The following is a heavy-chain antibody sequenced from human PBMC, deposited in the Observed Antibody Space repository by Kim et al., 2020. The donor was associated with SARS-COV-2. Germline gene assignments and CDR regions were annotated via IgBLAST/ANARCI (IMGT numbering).Heavy chain of an antibody. CDR1: GYTFTSYD. CDR3: ARLIAVAWYFDL. V-gene: IGHV1-8*01. Sequence: ASVKVSCKASGYTFTSYDINWVRQATGQGLEWMGWMNPNSGNTGYAQKFQGRVTMTRNTSISTAYMELSSLRSEDTAVYYCARLIAVAWYFDLWGRGTLVTVSS. CDR2: MNPNSGNT. D-gene: IGHD6-19*01. J-gene: IGHJ2*01.